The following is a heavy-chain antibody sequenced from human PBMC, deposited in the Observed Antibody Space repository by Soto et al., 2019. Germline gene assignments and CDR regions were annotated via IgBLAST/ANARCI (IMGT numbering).Heavy chain of an antibody. D-gene: IGHD3-10*01. CDR1: GFTFSSYD. V-gene: IGHV3-13*01. CDR3: ARTMVRGYYYYGMDV. J-gene: IGHJ6*02. CDR2: IGTAGDT. Sequence: GGSLRLSCAASGFTFSSYDMHWVRQATGKGLEWVSAIGTAGDTYYPGSVKGRFTISRENAKNSLYLQMNSLRAEDTAVYYCARTMVRGYYYYGMDVWGQGTTVTVSS.